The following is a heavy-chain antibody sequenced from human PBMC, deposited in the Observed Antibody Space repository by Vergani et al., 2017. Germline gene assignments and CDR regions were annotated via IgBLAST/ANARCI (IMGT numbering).Heavy chain of an antibody. J-gene: IGHJ6*03. D-gene: IGHD6-13*01. CDR2: ISSSGSTI. CDR1: GFTFSSYE. V-gene: IGHV3-48*03. Sequence: EVQLVESGGGLVQPGGSLRLSCAASGFTFSSYEMNWVRQAPGKGLEWVSYISSSGSTIYYADSVKGRFTISRDNAKNSLYLQMNSLRAEDTAVYYCAREGAAALGGAYYYYYMDVWGKGTTVTVSS. CDR3: AREGAAALGGAYYYYYMDV.